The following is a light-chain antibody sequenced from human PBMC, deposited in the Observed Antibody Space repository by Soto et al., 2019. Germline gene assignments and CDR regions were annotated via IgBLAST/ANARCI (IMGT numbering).Light chain of an antibody. CDR2: WAS. CDR1: QSVLYSSNNKNY. CDR3: QQFYSTPPYT. V-gene: IGKV4-1*01. Sequence: DIVMTQSPDSLAVSLGERATINCKSSQSVLYSSNNKNYFAWYQQKPGQPPRLLIYWASTRESGVPDRFSGGGSGTDFTLTISSLQAEDVAVYYCQQFYSTPPYTFGQGTKLEIK. J-gene: IGKJ2*01.